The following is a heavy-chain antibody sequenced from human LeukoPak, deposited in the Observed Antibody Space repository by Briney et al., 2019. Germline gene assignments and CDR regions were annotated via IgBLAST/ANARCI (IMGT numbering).Heavy chain of an antibody. CDR3: ARVGAGPNYYGSGPDY. CDR2: ISSSSSYI. Sequence: GGSLRLSCAASGFTFSSYSMNWVRQAPGKGLEWVSSISSSSSYIYYADSVKGRFTISRDNAKNSLYLQMNSLRAEDTAVYYCARVGAGPNYYGSGPDYWGQGTLVTVSS. V-gene: IGHV3-21*01. J-gene: IGHJ4*02. D-gene: IGHD3-10*01. CDR1: GFTFSSYS.